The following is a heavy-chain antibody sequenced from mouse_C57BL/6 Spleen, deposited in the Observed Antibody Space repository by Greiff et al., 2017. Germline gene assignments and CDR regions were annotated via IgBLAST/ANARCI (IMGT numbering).Heavy chain of an antibody. Sequence: VQLQQSGPVLVKPGASVKMSCKASGYTFTDYYMNWVKQSHGKSLEWIGAIDPETGGTAYNQKFKGKAILTADKSSSTAYLELRSLTSEDSAVYYCTRRGSLLWGQGTLVTVSA. CDR3: TRRGSLL. J-gene: IGHJ3*01. CDR1: GYTFTDYY. D-gene: IGHD2-12*01. V-gene: IGHV1-19*01. CDR2: IDPETGGT.